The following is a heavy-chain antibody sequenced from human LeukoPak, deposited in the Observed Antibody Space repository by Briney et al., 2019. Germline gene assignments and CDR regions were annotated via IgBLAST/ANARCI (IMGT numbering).Heavy chain of an antibody. J-gene: IGHJ6*02. CDR2: IKQDASEK. CDR3: AREGRSRFGMDV. V-gene: IGHV3-7*04. Sequence: GGSLRLSCAASGFTFSSYWMSWVRQAPGKGPEWVANIKQDASEKYYVDSVKGRFTISRDNAKNSLYLQLNSLRVEDTAVYYCAREGRSRFGMDVWGQGTTVIVSS. D-gene: IGHD3-16*01. CDR1: GFTFSSYW.